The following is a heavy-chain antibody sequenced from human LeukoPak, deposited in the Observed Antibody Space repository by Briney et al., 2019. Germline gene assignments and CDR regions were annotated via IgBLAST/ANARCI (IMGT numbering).Heavy chain of an antibody. CDR1: GGSISNYY. CDR2: IKQDGSEK. V-gene: IGHV3-7*01. D-gene: IGHD6-13*01. Sequence: ETLSLTCTVSGGSISNYYWSWVRQAPGKGLEWVANIKQDGSEKYYVDSVKGRFTISRDNAKNSLYLQMNSLRAEDTAVYYCVRVKGEQQPNNYYYYYGMDVWGQGTTVTVSS. CDR3: VRVKGEQQPNNYYYYYGMDV. J-gene: IGHJ6*02.